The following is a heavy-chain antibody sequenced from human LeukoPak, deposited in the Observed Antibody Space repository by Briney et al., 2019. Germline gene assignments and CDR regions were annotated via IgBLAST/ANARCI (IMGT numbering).Heavy chain of an antibody. V-gene: IGHV1-24*01. CDR1: GYTLTELS. Sequence: ASVKVSCKVSGYTLTELSMHWVRQAPGKGLEWMGGFDPEDGETIYAQKFPGRVTMTEDTSTDTAYMELSSLRSEDTAVYYCATGSPRIPPRYGDFDYWGQGTLVTVSS. CDR3: ATGSPRIPPRYGDFDY. CDR2: FDPEDGET. D-gene: IGHD4-17*01. J-gene: IGHJ4*02.